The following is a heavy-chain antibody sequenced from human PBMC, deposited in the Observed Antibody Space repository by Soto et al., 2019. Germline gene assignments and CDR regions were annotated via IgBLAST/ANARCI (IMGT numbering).Heavy chain of an antibody. CDR3: ARASKMTGYYGIDV. CDR1: GDSISTGGYY. Sequence: QVQLQESGPGLVKPSQTLSLICIVSGDSISTGGYYWHWIRQHPGKGLEWIGYIYYKGTTYYSPSLKSRLTISVDTSKTRFSLKLSSVTAADTAMYYCARASKMTGYYGIDVWGQGTTVTVSS. V-gene: IGHV4-31*02. J-gene: IGHJ6*02. CDR2: IYYKGTT.